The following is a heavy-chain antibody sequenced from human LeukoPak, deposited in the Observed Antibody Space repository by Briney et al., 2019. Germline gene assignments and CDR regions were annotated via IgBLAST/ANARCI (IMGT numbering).Heavy chain of an antibody. CDR2: IIPILGIA. Sequence: SVKVSCKASGGTFSSYAISWVRQAPGQGLEWMGRIIPILGIANYAQKFQGRVTITADKSTSTAYMELSSLRSEDTAVYYCAKGTKSGYYTGYFDYWGQGTLVTVSS. D-gene: IGHD3-3*01. CDR1: GGTFSSYA. CDR3: AKGTKSGYYTGYFDY. J-gene: IGHJ4*02. V-gene: IGHV1-69*04.